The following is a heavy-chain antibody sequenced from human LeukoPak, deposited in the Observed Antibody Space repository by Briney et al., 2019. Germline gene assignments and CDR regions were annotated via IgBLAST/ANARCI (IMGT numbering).Heavy chain of an antibody. CDR2: IYYSGNT. CDR3: ARRGYSYGYRFYFDY. CDR1: GDSISTSNSY. Sequence: PSETLSLTCTVSGDSISTSNSYWGWIRQPPGKGLEWIGSIYYSGNTYYNASLKSRVTISVDTSKNQFSLKLSSVTAADTAVYYCARRGYSYGYRFYFDYWGQGTLVTVSS. V-gene: IGHV4-39*07. D-gene: IGHD5-18*01. J-gene: IGHJ4*02.